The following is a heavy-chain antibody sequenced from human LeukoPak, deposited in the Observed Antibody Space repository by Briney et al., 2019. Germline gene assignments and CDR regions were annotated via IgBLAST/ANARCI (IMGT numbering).Heavy chain of an antibody. D-gene: IGHD5-12*01. CDR1: GFTFSSYA. V-gene: IGHV3-23*03. Sequence: GGSLRLSCAASGFTFSSYAMSWVRQAPGKGLEWVSIIYSGGSTYYADSVKGRFTISRDKSKNTLYLQMNSLRAEDTAVYYCAKAPYVDPNAIDYWGQGTLVTVSS. CDR2: IYSGGST. J-gene: IGHJ4*02. CDR3: AKAPYVDPNAIDY.